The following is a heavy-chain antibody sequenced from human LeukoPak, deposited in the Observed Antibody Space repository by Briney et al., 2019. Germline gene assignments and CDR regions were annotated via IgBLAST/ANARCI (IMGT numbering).Heavy chain of an antibody. J-gene: IGHJ5*02. V-gene: IGHV1-46*01. CDR2: MHPTGDTT. CDR1: VYTFTKYY. CDR3: ARHDFDLPMIYSFFVH. Sequence: ASVNVSFTASVYTFTKYYMNWVRQAPGQGLEWMGIMHPTGDTTSYAQKFQGRVTLTRDTSTGTFYMELSSLTSEDTAVYYCARHDFDLPMIYSFFVHWGQGTLVTVSS. D-gene: IGHD3-3*01.